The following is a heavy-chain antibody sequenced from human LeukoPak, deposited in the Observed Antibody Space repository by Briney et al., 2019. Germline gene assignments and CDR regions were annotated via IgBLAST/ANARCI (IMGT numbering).Heavy chain of an antibody. CDR2: IIPILGIA. CDR3: ARDALAVAGNWYFDL. V-gene: IGHV1-69*04. D-gene: IGHD6-19*01. Sequence: SVKVSCKASGYTFTSYGISWVRQAPGQGLEWMGRIIPILGIANYAQKFQGRVTITADKSTSTAYMELSSLRSEDTAVYYCARDALAVAGNWYFDLWGRGTLVTVSS. J-gene: IGHJ2*01. CDR1: GYTFTSYG.